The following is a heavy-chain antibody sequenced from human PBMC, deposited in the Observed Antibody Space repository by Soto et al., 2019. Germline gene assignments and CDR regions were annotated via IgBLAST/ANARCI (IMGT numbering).Heavy chain of an antibody. CDR2: ISSSSSTI. V-gene: IGHV3-48*01. D-gene: IGHD3-10*01. CDR3: ARDRSTGALDY. CDR1: GFTFSSYS. J-gene: IGHJ4*02. Sequence: GGSLRLSCAASGFTFSSYSMNWVRQAPGKGLEWVSYISSSSSTIYHADSVKGRFTISRDNAKNTLYLQMNSLRAEDTAVYYCARDRSTGALDYWGQGTLVTVSS.